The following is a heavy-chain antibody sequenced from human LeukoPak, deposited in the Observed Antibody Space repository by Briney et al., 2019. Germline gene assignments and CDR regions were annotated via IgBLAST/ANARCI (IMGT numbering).Heavy chain of an antibody. J-gene: IGHJ6*02. Sequence: ASVKVSCKASGYTFTSYAMNWVRRAPGQGLEWMGWINTNTGNSRYAQGFTGRFVFPLDISVSTAYLQISSLKAEDTAVYYCARSNPDNYYSMDVWGQGTTVTVSS. V-gene: IGHV7-4-1*02. CDR1: GYTFTSYA. CDR2: INTNTGNS. CDR3: ARSNPDNYYSMDV.